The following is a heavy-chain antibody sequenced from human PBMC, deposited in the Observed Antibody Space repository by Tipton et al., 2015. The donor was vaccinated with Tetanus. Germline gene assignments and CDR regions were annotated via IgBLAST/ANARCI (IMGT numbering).Heavy chain of an antibody. V-gene: IGHV1-18*01. CDR2: ISAYNGNT. CDR1: GYTFTSYG. J-gene: IGHJ6*02. D-gene: IGHD4-17*01. CDR3: ARASYGDYVHDYYYYGMDV. Sequence: QVQLVQSGAEVKKPGASVKVSCKASGYTFTSYGISWVRQAPGQGLEWMGWISAYNGNTNYAQKLQGRVTMTTDTSTSTAYMELRSLRSDDTAVYYCARASYGDYVHDYYYYGMDVWGQGTTVTVSS.